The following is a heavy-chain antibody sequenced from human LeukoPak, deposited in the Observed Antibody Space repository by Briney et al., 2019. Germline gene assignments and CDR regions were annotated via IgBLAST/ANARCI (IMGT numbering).Heavy chain of an antibody. V-gene: IGHV3-23*01. CDR1: GFAFNSFA. CDR2: ISNSDGSS. J-gene: IGHJ4*02. Sequence: GGSLRLSCAASGFAFNSFAMNWVRQAPGKGLEWVSSISNSDGSSHYADSVKGRFTISRDNSKNTLHLQMNSLRAEDTAVYYCAKSLGVGGYTRYKGFDQWGQGTLVTVSS. CDR3: AKSLGVGGYTRYKGFDQ. D-gene: IGHD3-16*02.